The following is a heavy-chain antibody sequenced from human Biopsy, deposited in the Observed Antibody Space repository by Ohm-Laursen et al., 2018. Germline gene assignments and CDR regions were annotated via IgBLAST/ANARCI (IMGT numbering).Heavy chain of an antibody. CDR1: GGTLTSLD. J-gene: IGHJ4*02. D-gene: IGHD3-16*01. CDR2: ILPSSDIT. Sequence: ASVKVSCKISGGTLTSLDISWVRQAPGQGLEWVGGILPSSDITNYAQPLRGRVTITADESTTTAYMELRSLKSEDTAVYYCARRRGADFDYWGQGTLVTVSS. CDR3: ARRRGADFDY. V-gene: IGHV1-69*13.